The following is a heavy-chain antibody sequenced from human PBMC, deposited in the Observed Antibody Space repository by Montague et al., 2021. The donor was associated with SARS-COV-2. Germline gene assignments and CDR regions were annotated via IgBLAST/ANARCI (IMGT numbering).Heavy chain of an antibody. J-gene: IGHJ4*02. CDR2: ISDSGKT. CDR3: VKWSSSYGSPNTDFFDS. V-gene: IGHV3-23*01. Sequence: SLRLSCAASGFTFSNYAMTWVRQAPGKGLVWVSSISDSGKTYYXXXLXXXLTISRDNSKNTLHLQMNRVRVEDTAVYRCVKWSSSYGSPNTDFFDSWGQGTLVTVSS. D-gene: IGHD5-18*01. CDR1: GFTFSNYA.